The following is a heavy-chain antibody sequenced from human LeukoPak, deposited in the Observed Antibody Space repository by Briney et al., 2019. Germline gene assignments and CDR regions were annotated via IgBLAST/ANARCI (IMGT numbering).Heavy chain of an antibody. V-gene: IGHV3-30*03. CDR2: ISYDGSNK. D-gene: IGHD3-3*01. Sequence: GGSLRLSCAASGFTFSSYGMHWVRQAPGKGLEWVAVISYDGSNKYYADSVKGRFTISRDNSKNTLYLQMNSLRAEDTAVYYCARDNLEWLLYVDYWGQGTLVTVSS. J-gene: IGHJ4*02. CDR1: GFTFSSYG. CDR3: ARDNLEWLLYVDY.